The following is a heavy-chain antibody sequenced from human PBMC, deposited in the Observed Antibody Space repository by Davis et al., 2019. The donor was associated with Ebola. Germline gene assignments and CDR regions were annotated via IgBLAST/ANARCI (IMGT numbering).Heavy chain of an antibody. CDR1: GFTFSSYG. CDR2: INWNGGST. Sequence: PGGSLRLSCAASGFTFSSYGMSWVRQAPGKGLEWVSGINWNGGSTGYADSVKGRFTISRDNAKNSLYLQMNSLRAEDTALYYCAREPLRFLEIQNYYYYYGMDVWGQGTTVTVSS. J-gene: IGHJ6*02. CDR3: AREPLRFLEIQNYYYYYGMDV. D-gene: IGHD3-3*01. V-gene: IGHV3-20*04.